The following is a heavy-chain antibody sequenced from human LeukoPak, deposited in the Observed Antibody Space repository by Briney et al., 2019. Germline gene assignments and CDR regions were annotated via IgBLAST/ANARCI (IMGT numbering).Heavy chain of an antibody. CDR1: GFTFSSYE. J-gene: IGHJ4*02. D-gene: IGHD6-19*01. CDR2: ISSSGSTI. V-gene: IGHV3-48*03. CDR3: ARTKWLEAIDY. Sequence: GGSLRLSCAASGFTFSSYEMNWVRQAPGKGLEWVSYISSSGSTIYYADSVKGRFTISRDTAKNSLYLQMNSLRAEDTAVYYCARTKWLEAIDYWGQGTLVTVSS.